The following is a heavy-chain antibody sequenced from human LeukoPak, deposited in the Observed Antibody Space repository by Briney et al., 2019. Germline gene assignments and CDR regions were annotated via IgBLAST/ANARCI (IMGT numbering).Heavy chain of an antibody. J-gene: IGHJ4*02. D-gene: IGHD3-16*01. CDR1: GFTFSGYW. V-gene: IGHV3-7*05. Sequence: GGSLRLSCAASGFTFSGYWMSWVRQAPGKGLEWVANIKQDGSEKNYVDSVKGRFIISRDNAKNSLFLQMNSLRAEDTAMYYCARMGSLDYWGQGTLVTVSS. CDR3: ARMGSLDY. CDR2: IKQDGSEK.